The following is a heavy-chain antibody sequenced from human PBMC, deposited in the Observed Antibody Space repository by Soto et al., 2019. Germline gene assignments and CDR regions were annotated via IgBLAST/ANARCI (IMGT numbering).Heavy chain of an antibody. V-gene: IGHV1-3*01. Sequence: GASVKVSCKASGYTFSTYAMNWVRQAPGQRLEWMGWINAGNGNTKYSQKFQGRVTITSDTSATTAYMELSSLRSGDTAVYYCASGVSTVTPRCFVFWDQQTLVTVSS. CDR1: GYTFSTYA. CDR3: ASGVSTVTPRCFVF. CDR2: INAGNGNT. J-gene: IGHJ4*02. D-gene: IGHD4-4*01.